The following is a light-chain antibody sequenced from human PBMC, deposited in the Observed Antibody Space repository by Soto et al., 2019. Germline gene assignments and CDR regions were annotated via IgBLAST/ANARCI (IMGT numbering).Light chain of an antibody. CDR3: QQRHMWPIT. J-gene: IGKJ5*01. V-gene: IGKV3D-20*02. CDR2: GAS. Sequence: EIVLTQSPCTLSLSPGEGATLSCRASQSVSSSYIAWYQQRPGQTPSLLIYGASTRATGIPPRFSGSGSGTDFTLTISSLEPEDSAVYYCQQRHMWPITFGQGTRLENK. CDR1: QSVSSSY.